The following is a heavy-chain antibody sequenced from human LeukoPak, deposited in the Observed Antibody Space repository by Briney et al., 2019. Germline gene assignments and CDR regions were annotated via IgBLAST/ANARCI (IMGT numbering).Heavy chain of an antibody. CDR3: ARHGGHDYFHY. Sequence: SETLSLTCAVYGGSFSGYYWSWIRQPPGKGLEWIGEINHSGSTNYNPSLKSRVTISVDTSKNQFSLKLSSVTAADTAVYYCARHGGHDYFHYWGQGTLVTVSS. D-gene: IGHD3-16*01. CDR2: INHSGST. J-gene: IGHJ4*02. V-gene: IGHV4-34*01. CDR1: GGSFSGYY.